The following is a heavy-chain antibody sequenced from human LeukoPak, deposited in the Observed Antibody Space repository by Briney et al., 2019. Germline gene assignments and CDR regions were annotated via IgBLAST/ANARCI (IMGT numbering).Heavy chain of an antibody. CDR3: ARHSVSGGSCCLEIQH. V-gene: IGHV4-59*08. CDR1: GGSITQTNY. Sequence: PSGTLSLTCDVSGGSITQTNYWTWVRQPPGKGLEWIGYIYYSGSTNYNPSLKSRVTISVDTSKNQFSLKLSSVTAADTAVYYCARHSVSGGSCCLEIQHWGQGTLVTVSS. J-gene: IGHJ1*01. CDR2: IYYSGST. D-gene: IGHD2-15*01.